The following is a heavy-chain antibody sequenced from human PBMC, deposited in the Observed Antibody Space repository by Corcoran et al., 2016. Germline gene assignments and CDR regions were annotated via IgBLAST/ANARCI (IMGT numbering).Heavy chain of an antibody. Sequence: QVQLQQSGPGLVKPSQTLSLTCVISGESVSSSSAAWNWIRQSPSRGLEWLGRTYYRSKWFSDYAVSVESRLPINADTSKNQFSLHLNTVTPGDTAVYYCARAPPVVGANWFDPCGQGTTVTVSS. CDR1: GESVSSSSAA. CDR3: ARAPPVVGANWFDP. CDR2: TYYRSKWFS. D-gene: IGHD6-19*01. V-gene: IGHV6-1*01. J-gene: IGHJ5*02.